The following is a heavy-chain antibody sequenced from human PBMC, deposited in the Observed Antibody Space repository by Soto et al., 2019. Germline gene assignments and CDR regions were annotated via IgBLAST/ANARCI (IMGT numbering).Heavy chain of an antibody. V-gene: IGHV1-69*06. CDR2: IIPIFGTA. CDR3: VVIPGDLPS. Sequence: SVKVSCKASGGTFSSYAISWVRQAPGQGLEWMGGIIPIFGTANYAQKFQGRVTITADKHTSTAYMEVLSLRSDDAALYYCVVIPGDLPSWGQGTLVTVSS. D-gene: IGHD3-16*01. J-gene: IGHJ5*02. CDR1: GGTFSSYA.